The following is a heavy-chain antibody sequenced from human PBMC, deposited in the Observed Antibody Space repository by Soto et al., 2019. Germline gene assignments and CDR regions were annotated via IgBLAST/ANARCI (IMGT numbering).Heavy chain of an antibody. J-gene: IGHJ3*02. CDR2: IYYSGST. CDR3: ARRCCSWYDGDAFDI. Sequence: QVQLQESGPGLVKPSQTLSLTCTVSGGSISSGGYYWSWIRQHPGKGLEWIGYIYYSGSTYYNPSLKSRVTLSVDTSKNQFSLERSSVTAADTAVYYCARRCCSWYDGDAFDIWGQGTMVTVSS. CDR1: GGSISSGGYY. D-gene: IGHD6-13*01. V-gene: IGHV4-31*03.